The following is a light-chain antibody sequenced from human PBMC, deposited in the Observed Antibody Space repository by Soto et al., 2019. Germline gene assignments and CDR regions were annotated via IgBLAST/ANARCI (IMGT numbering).Light chain of an antibody. Sequence: DIVLTQSPESLGVSLGERATIHCKSNQSLFYSSNNRNYLAWYQHKAGQAPRLLIYWAFTRESGVPARFSGSGSGTDFTLTISSLLAEDVATYIFQQYYSTPDTFGQGTKLDIK. V-gene: IGKV4-1*01. CDR2: WAF. J-gene: IGKJ2*01. CDR1: QSLFYSSNNRNY. CDR3: QQYYSTPDT.